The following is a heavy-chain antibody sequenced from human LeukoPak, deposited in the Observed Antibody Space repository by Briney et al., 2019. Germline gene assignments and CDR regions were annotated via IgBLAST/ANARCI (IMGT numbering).Heavy chain of an antibody. D-gene: IGHD6-13*01. CDR3: AKESGSRSYGAYFPH. CDR2: ISYDGSTK. Sequence: PGGSLRLSCAASGFTFSSHGMQWVRQAPGKGLEWVAVISYDGSTKYYADSVKGRFTISRDNSKSTLYLQTNSLRAEDTAVYYCAKESGSRSYGAYFPHWGQGTLVTVSS. CDR1: GFTFSSHG. J-gene: IGHJ1*01. V-gene: IGHV3-30*18.